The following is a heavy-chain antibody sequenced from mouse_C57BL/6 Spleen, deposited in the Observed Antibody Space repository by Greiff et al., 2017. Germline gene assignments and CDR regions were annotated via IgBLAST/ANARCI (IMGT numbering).Heavy chain of an antibody. V-gene: IGHV1-55*01. CDR1: GYTFTSYW. Sequence: QVQLQQPGAELVKPGASVKMSCKASGYTFTSYWITWVKQRPGQGLEWIGDIYPGSGSTNYNEKFKSKATLTVDTSSSTAYMQLSSLTSEDSAVYDCARSTMGTTGAFDYWGQGTTLTVSS. CDR3: ARSTMGTTGAFDY. J-gene: IGHJ2*01. CDR2: IYPGSGST. D-gene: IGHD2-2*01.